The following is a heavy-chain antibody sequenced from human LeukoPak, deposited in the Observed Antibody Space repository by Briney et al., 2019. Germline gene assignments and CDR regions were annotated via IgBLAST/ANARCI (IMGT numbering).Heavy chain of an antibody. CDR1: GFTVSSNY. Sequence: PGGSLRLSCAASGFTVSSNYMSWVRQAPGKGLEWVSVIYSGGSTYYADSVKGRFTISRDNSKNTLYLQMNCLRAEDTAVYYCASSDCSGGSCYSDAFDIWGQGTMVTVSS. D-gene: IGHD2-15*01. J-gene: IGHJ3*02. CDR2: IYSGGST. CDR3: ASSDCSGGSCYSDAFDI. V-gene: IGHV3-66*01.